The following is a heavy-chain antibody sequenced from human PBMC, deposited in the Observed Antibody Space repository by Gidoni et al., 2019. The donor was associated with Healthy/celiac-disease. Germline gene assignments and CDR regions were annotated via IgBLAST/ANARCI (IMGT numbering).Heavy chain of an antibody. CDR1: GFTFSSYA. CDR2: ISGSGGST. CDR3: AKDRWGDYGDYGEFDY. J-gene: IGHJ4*02. Sequence: EVQLLESGGGLVQPGGSLRLSCAASGFTFSSYAMGWVRQAPGKGLEWVSAISGSGGSTYYADSVKGRFTISRDNSKNTLYLQMNSLRAEDTAVYYCAKDRWGDYGDYGEFDYWGQGTLVTVSS. V-gene: IGHV3-23*01. D-gene: IGHD4-17*01.